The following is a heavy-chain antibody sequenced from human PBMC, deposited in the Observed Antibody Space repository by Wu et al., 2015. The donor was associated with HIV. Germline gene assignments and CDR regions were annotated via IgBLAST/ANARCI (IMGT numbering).Heavy chain of an antibody. CDR2: MNPNSGNT. J-gene: IGHJ5*02. Sequence: QVQLVQSGAEVKKPGASVKVSCKASGYTFTNYDINWVRQASGQGLEWMGWMNPNSGNTGYARKFQGRVTITRNTSITTAYMELNTLRSEDTAVYYCARGSEQWLPYNWFDPWGQGTLVTVSS. CDR3: ARGSEQWLPYNWFDP. V-gene: IGHV1-8*03. CDR1: GYTFTNYD. D-gene: IGHD6-19*01.